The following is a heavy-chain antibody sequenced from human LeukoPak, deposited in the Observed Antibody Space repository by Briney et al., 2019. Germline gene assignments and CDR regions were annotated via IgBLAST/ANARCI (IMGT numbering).Heavy chain of an antibody. CDR3: ARVPSGGPFDY. CDR1: GYSFTSYG. CDR2: ISAYNGNT. J-gene: IGHJ4*02. Sequence: ASVNVSCTASGYSFTSYGITWVRQAPGQGLERMGWISAYNGNTNYAQRLQGRVTMTTDTSASTAYMELRSLTSDDTAVYYCARVPSGGPFDYWGQGTLVTVSS. D-gene: IGHD2-15*01. V-gene: IGHV1-18*01.